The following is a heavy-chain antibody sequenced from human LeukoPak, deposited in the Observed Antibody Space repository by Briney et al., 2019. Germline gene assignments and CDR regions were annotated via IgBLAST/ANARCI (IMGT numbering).Heavy chain of an antibody. CDR1: GGTFSSYA. V-gene: IGHV1-69*13. CDR2: IIPIFGTA. D-gene: IGHD3-16*01. J-gene: IGHJ6*03. Sequence: SVKVSCKASGGTFSSYAISWVRQAPGQGLEWMGGIIPIFGTANYAQKFQGRVTITADESTSTAYMELSSLRSEDTAVYYCAREDTFYLADGHYYYYMDVWGKGTTVTISS. CDR3: AREDTFYLADGHYYYYMDV.